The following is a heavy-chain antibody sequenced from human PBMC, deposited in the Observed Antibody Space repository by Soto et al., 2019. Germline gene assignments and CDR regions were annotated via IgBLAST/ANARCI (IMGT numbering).Heavy chain of an antibody. J-gene: IGHJ5*02. V-gene: IGHV4-39*01. D-gene: IGHD1-7*01. CDR3: TSQITGTISRIDP. CDR2: IYYSGST. CDR1: GGSISSSSYY. Sequence: QLQLQESGPGLVKPSETLSLTCTVSGGSISSSSYYWGWIRQPPGKGLEWIGSIYYSGSTYYNPSLKSRVTISVDTSKNQFSLKLSSVTAADTAVYYCTSQITGTISRIDPWGQGTLVTVSS.